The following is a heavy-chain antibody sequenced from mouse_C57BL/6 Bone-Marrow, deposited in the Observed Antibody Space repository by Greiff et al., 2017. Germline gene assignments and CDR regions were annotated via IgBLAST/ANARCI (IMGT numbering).Heavy chain of an antibody. CDR3: ARWGYDGYLYYAMDY. Sequence: VKLQQSDAELVKPGASVKISCKVSGYTFTDHTIHWMKQRPEQGLEWIGYIYPRDGSTKYNEKFKGKATLTADKSSSTAYMQLNSLTSEDSAVYFCARWGYDGYLYYAMDYWGQGTSVTVSS. CDR2: IYPRDGST. J-gene: IGHJ4*01. D-gene: IGHD2-3*01. V-gene: IGHV1-78*01. CDR1: GYTFTDHT.